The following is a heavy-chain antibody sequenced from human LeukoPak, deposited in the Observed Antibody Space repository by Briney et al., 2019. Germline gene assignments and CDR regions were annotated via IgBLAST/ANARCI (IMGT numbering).Heavy chain of an antibody. V-gene: IGHV4-4*07. CDR3: AKDVRYASGWSTPES. D-gene: IGHD6-19*01. J-gene: IGHJ5*02. CDR1: GGSIMNHY. Sequence: SETLSLTCTVSGGSIMNHYWSWIRQPAGQGLEWIGRIYSSGSANYSPSLKSRVSMSIDTSKNHFSLNLTSVTAADTALYFCAKDVRYASGWSTPESWGQGTLVTVSS. CDR2: IYSSGSA.